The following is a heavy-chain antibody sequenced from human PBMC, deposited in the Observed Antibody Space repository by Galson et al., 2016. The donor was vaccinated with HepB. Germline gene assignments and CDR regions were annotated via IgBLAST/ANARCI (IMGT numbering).Heavy chain of an antibody. V-gene: IGHV3-23*01. Sequence: SLRLSCATSGFSFNDRAMSWVRQAPGRGLEWVSGVTGTGGSTYYTDSVKGRFTISRDNSKNTLYLQMNSLRAEDTAIYYCANVSPYYYDKSGYYWGQGTLVTVSS. J-gene: IGHJ4*02. D-gene: IGHD3-22*01. CDR3: ANVSPYYYDKSGYY. CDR2: VTGTGGST. CDR1: GFSFNDRA.